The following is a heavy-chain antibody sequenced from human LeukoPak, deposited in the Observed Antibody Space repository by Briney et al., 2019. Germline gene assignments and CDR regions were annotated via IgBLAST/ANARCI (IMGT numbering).Heavy chain of an antibody. V-gene: IGHV3-7*01. Sequence: GGSPRLSCAASGFTFSSYWMSWVRQAPGKGLEWVANIKQDGSEKYYVDSVKGRFTISRDNAKNSLYLQMNSLRAEDTAVYYCARGYMVRGVIIPFWGQGTLVTVSS. D-gene: IGHD3-10*01. CDR3: ARGYMVRGVIIPF. J-gene: IGHJ4*02. CDR1: GFTFSSYW. CDR2: IKQDGSEK.